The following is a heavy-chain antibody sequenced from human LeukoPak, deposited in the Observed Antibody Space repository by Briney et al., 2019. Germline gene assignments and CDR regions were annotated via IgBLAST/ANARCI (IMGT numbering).Heavy chain of an antibody. Sequence: GGSLRLSCAASGFTFSSYGMHWVRQAPGKGLEWVAVISYDGSNKYYADSVKGRFTISRDNAKNTLYLQMNSLRAEDTAVYYCARDRDIVINGMDVWGQGTTVTVSS. CDR1: GFTFSSYG. D-gene: IGHD2/OR15-2a*01. CDR2: ISYDGSNK. J-gene: IGHJ6*02. CDR3: ARDRDIVINGMDV. V-gene: IGHV3-30*03.